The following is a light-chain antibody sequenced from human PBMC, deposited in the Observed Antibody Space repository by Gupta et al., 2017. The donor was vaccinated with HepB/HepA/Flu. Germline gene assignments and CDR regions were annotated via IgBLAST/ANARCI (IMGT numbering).Light chain of an antibody. V-gene: IGLV1-47*01. CDR1: SSNIGSNY. CDR3: AAWDDSLSGLWV. CDR2: RNN. Sequence: QSVLTQPPSASGTPGPRVTISCSGTSSNIGSNYVYWYQQLPGTAPKLLIYRNNQRPSGVPDRFSGSKSGTSASLAISGLRSEDEADDYCAAWDDSLSGLWVFGGGTKLTLL. J-gene: IGLJ3*02.